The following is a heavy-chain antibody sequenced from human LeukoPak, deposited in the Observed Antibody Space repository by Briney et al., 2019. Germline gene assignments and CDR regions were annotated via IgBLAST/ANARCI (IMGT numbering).Heavy chain of an antibody. J-gene: IGHJ4*02. D-gene: IGHD3-3*01. CDR2: ISSSSTI. CDR1: GFTFSSYS. Sequence: PGGSLRLSCAASGFTFSSYSMNWVRQAPGKGLEWVSYISSSSTIYYADSVKGRFTISRDNAKNSLYLQMNSLRDEDTAVYYCARDQWGYDFWSGYYPLDYWGQGTLVTVSS. CDR3: ARDQWGYDFWSGYYPLDY. V-gene: IGHV3-48*02.